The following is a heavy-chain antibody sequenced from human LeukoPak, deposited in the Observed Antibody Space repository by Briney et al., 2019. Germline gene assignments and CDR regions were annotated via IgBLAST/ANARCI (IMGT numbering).Heavy chain of an antibody. Sequence: GASVTVSCKASGGTFSSYAISWVRQAPGQGPEWMGGIIPIFGTANYAQKFQGRVTITADESTSTAYMELSSLGSEDTAVYYCASLAATPVYYYYGMDVWGQGTTVTVSS. CDR3: ASLAATPVYYYYGMDV. CDR1: GGTFSSYA. CDR2: IIPIFGTA. J-gene: IGHJ6*02. V-gene: IGHV1-69*13. D-gene: IGHD2-15*01.